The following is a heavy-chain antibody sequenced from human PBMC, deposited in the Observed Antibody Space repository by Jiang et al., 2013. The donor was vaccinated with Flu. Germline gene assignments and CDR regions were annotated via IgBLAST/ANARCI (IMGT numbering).Heavy chain of an antibody. J-gene: IGHJ4*02. CDR2: IYYTGTT. CDR3: ARWEGRYFDS. CDR1: GGSISSGGYY. V-gene: IGHV4-31*01. D-gene: IGHD1-26*01. Sequence: KPSETLSLTCTVSGGSISSGGYYWTWIRQHPGKGLEWLGYIYYTGTTYHKPSLNTPVSISIDTSKNQFSLNLTSVTAADTAVYYCARWEGRYFDSWGQGTLVTVSS.